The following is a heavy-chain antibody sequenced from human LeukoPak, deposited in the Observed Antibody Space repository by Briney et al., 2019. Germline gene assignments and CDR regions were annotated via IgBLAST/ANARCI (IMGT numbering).Heavy chain of an antibody. CDR1: GGSISSYY. Sequence: KASETLSLTCTVSGGSISSYYWSWIRQPAGKGLEWFVSIYTSGSTNYNPSLKSRVTMSVDTSKNQFSLKLSSVTAADTAVYYCARVSGAYYDILTGSEAFDIWGQGTMVTVSS. V-gene: IGHV4-4*07. D-gene: IGHD3-9*01. CDR2: IYTSGST. CDR3: ARVSGAYYDILTGSEAFDI. J-gene: IGHJ3*02.